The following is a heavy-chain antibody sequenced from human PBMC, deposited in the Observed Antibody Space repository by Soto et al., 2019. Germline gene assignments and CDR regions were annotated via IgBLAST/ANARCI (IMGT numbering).Heavy chain of an antibody. D-gene: IGHD2-2*01. Sequence: ETLSLTCAVYGGSFSGYYWSWIRQPPGKGLEWIGEINHSGSTNYNPSLKSRVTISVDTSKNQFSLKLSSVTAADTAVYYCARGLSVVVPAASYYYYYGMDVWGQGTTVTVSS. CDR3: ARGLSVVVPAASYYYYYGMDV. V-gene: IGHV4-34*01. CDR2: INHSGST. CDR1: GGSFSGYY. J-gene: IGHJ6*02.